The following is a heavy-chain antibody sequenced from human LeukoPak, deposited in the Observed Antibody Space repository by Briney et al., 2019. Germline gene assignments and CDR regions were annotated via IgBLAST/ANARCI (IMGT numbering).Heavy chain of an antibody. CDR3: ARATGRASSVPFGDV. J-gene: IGHJ6*02. Sequence: GASVKVSCKASGYTFTGYYMHWVRQAPGQGLEWMGWINPNSGGTNYAQKLQGRVTMTRDTSISTAYMELSRQRSDHTAVYYCARATGRASSVPFGDVWGQGATVTVSS. CDR2: INPNSGGT. V-gene: IGHV1-2*02. D-gene: IGHD2-2*01. CDR1: GYTFTGYY.